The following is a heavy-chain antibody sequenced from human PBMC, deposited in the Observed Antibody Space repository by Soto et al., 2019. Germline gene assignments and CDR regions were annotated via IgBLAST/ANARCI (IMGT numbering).Heavy chain of an antibody. J-gene: IGHJ4*02. CDR3: ARSPDHYGDYYFDY. V-gene: IGHV3-53*01. CDR1: RFTFSINY. Sequence: GCMALACAASRFTFSINYTGWVRQAEGEGLEWVSVVYSGGSTYYADSVKGRFTISRDKSRNTLYLQMNSLRAEDTAVYYCARSPDHYGDYYFDYWGQGTLVTVSS. CDR2: VYSGGST. D-gene: IGHD4-17*01.